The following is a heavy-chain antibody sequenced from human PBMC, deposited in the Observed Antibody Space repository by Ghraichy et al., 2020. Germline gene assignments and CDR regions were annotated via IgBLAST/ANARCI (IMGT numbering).Heavy chain of an antibody. J-gene: IGHJ4*02. CDR1: GFIFSHYN. V-gene: IGHV3-48*01. Sequence: GGSLRLSCAASGFIFSHYNMIWVRQSPGKGLEWISYINDYSTTIYYADSVKGRFTISRDNAKNSLYLQMDSLRADDTGLYYCAREWELLGYFDSWGQGTLVTVSS. D-gene: IGHD1-26*01. CDR2: INDYSTTI. CDR3: AREWELLGYFDS.